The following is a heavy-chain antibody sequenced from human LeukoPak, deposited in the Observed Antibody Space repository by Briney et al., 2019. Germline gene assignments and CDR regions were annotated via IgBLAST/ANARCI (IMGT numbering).Heavy chain of an antibody. CDR2: IYYSGST. CDR3: ASSPTYYDFWSGYYGAFDY. Sequence: PPETPSLTCTESGGSISSHYWSCIRHTPGKGREWRGYIYYSGSTNYNPSLKSRVTISVDTSKNQFSLKLSSVTAADTAVYYCASSPTYYDFWSGYYGAFDYWGQGTLVTVSS. CDR1: GGSISSHY. J-gene: IGHJ4*02. V-gene: IGHV4-59*11. D-gene: IGHD3-3*01.